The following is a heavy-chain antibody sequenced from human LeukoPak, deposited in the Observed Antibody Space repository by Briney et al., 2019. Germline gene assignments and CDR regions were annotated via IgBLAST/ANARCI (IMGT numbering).Heavy chain of an antibody. CDR2: IIPIFGTA. Sequence: SVKVSCKASGGTFSSYAISWVRQAPGQGLEWMGGIIPIFGTANYAQEFQGRVTITADESTSTAYMELSSLRSEDTAVYYCARDTGSSGYYYEIDYWGQGTLVTVSS. D-gene: IGHD3-22*01. J-gene: IGHJ4*02. CDR3: ARDTGSSGYYYEIDY. V-gene: IGHV1-69*13. CDR1: GGTFSSYA.